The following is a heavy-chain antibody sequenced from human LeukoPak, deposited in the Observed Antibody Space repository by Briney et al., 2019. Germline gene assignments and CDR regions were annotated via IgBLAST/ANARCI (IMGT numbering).Heavy chain of an antibody. CDR2: ISYDGSNK. V-gene: IGHV3-30*18. CDR1: GFTFSSYG. Sequence: GGSLRLSCAASGFTFSSYGMHWVRQAPGKGLEWVAVISYDGSNKYYADSVKGRFTISRDNSKNTLYLQMNSLRAEDTAVYYCAKDLWFGELSGWFDPWGQGTLVTVSS. D-gene: IGHD3-10*01. CDR3: AKDLWFGELSGWFDP. J-gene: IGHJ5*02.